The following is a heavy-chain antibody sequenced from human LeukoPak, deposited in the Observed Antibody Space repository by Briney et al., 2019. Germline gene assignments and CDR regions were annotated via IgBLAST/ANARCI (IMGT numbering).Heavy chain of an antibody. CDR3: EKPSSISIFGVETNYFDP. CDR2: IRHDGTSK. J-gene: IGHJ5*02. CDR1: AFTFSSYG. V-gene: IGHV3-30*02. D-gene: IGHD3-3*01. Sequence: PGGALRHSCAASAFTFSSYGMHWVCPALGKRLEWVAFIRHDGTSKYYVDSLKGRFNISRDNSKNTLYLHMNSLRPDAKAVYYCEKPSSISIFGVETNYFDPWGQGTLVSVSS.